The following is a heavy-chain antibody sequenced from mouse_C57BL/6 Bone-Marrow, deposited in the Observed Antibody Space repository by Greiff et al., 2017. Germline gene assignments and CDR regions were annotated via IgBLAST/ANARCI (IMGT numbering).Heavy chain of an antibody. V-gene: IGHV1-18*01. CDR3: ARDSNYGEGFAY. D-gene: IGHD2-5*01. J-gene: IGHJ3*01. Sequence: EVQLQQSGPELVKPGASVKIPCKASGYTFTDYNMDWVKQSHGKSLEWIGDINPNNGGTIYNQKFKGKATLTVDKSSSKAYMELRSLTSEDTAVYYCARDSNYGEGFAYWGQGTLVTVSA. CDR2: INPNNGGT. CDR1: GYTFTDYN.